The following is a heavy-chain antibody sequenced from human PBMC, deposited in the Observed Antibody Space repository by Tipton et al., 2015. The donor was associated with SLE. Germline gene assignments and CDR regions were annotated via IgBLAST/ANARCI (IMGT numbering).Heavy chain of an antibody. D-gene: IGHD5-24*01. CDR1: GFTFSSYA. V-gene: IGHV3-30*02. Sequence: SLRLSCAASGFTFSSYAMHWVRQAPGKGLEWVANIRHAAATRYYADSVKGRFTISRDDSKDTLYLQMNSLRGDDTGVYYCAARRDGYKFKAAFEMWGQGKVVNISS. J-gene: IGHJ3*02. CDR2: IRHAAATR. CDR3: AARRDGYKFKAAFEM.